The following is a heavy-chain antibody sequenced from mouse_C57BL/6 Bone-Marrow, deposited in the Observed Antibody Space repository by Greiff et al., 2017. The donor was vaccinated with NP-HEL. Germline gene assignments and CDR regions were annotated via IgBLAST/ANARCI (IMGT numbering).Heavy chain of an antibody. CDR3: ALWPD. D-gene: IGHD1-1*02. V-gene: IGHV1-59*01. CDR2: IDPSDSYT. Sequence: VQLQQPGAELVRPGTSVKLSCKASGYTFTSYWMHSVKQRPGQGLEWIGVIDPSDSYTNYNQKFKGKATLTVDTSSSTAYMQLSSLTSEDSAVYYCALWPDWGQGTLVTVSA. CDR1: GYTFTSYW. J-gene: IGHJ3*01.